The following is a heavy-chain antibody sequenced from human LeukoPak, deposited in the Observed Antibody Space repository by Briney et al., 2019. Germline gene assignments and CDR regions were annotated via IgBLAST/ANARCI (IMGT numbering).Heavy chain of an antibody. D-gene: IGHD1-26*01. CDR1: GFTFSSYS. Sequence: GGSLRLSCAASGFTFSSYSMNWVRQAPGKGLEWVSAISGSGGSTYYADSVKGRFTFSRDNSKNTLYLQMNSLRAEDTAVYYCAKAKFSGTLMGGFDIWGQGTMVTVSS. V-gene: IGHV3-23*01. CDR2: ISGSGGST. J-gene: IGHJ3*02. CDR3: AKAKFSGTLMGGFDI.